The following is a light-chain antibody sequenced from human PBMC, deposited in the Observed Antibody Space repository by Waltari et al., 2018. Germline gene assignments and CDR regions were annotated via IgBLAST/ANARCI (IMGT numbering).Light chain of an antibody. J-gene: IGKJ3*01. V-gene: IGKV1-33*01. CDR2: ATS. CDR1: QDITNY. Sequence: DVQMTQSPSSLSASIGDRVTITCQASQDITNYLNWYQQKPGKAPNLLIYATSNLESGVPSRFSGSGSGTRFTFTISSLQPEDIATYYCQQYDSLPLTFGPGTTVDV. CDR3: QQYDSLPLT.